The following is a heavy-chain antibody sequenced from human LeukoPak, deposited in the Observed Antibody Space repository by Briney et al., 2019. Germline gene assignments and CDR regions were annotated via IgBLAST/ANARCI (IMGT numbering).Heavy chain of an antibody. CDR1: GFTFDDYG. V-gene: IGHV3-20*04. CDR3: ARAMVDDYGDSYYYYGMDV. J-gene: IGHJ6*02. CDR2: INWNGGST. Sequence: GGSLRLSCAASGFTFDDYGMSWVRQAPGKGLEWVSGINWNGGSTGYADSVKGRFTISRDNAKNSLYLQMNSLRAEDTALYYCARAMVDDYGDSYYYYGMDVWGQGTTVTVSS. D-gene: IGHD4-17*01.